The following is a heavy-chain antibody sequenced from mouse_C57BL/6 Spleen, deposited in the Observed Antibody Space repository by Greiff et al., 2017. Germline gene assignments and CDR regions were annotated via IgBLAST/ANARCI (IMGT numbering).Heavy chain of an antibody. CDR3: ARYDDYDGWFAY. J-gene: IGHJ3*01. CDR1: GFTFTDYY. Sequence: EVKVVESGGGLVQPGGSLSLSCAASGFTFTDYYMSWVRQPPGKALEWLGFIRNKANGYTTEYSASVKGRFTISRDNSQSILYLQMNALRAEDSATYYCARYDDYDGWFAYWGQGTLVTVSA. V-gene: IGHV7-3*01. D-gene: IGHD2-4*01. CDR2: IRNKANGYTT.